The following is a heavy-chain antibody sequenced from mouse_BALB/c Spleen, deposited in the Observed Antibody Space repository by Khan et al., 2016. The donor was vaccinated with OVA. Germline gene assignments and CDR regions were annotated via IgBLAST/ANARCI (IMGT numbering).Heavy chain of an antibody. CDR3: ARWFAY. J-gene: IGHJ3*01. V-gene: IGHV3-2*02. Sequence: EVQLVESGPGLVKPSQSLSLTCTVTGYSITSDYAWNWIRQFPENKLEWMGYINYSGGTSYLPSLKSLISITRDTSKNQFFLQLNSVTTEDSATYYCARWFAYWGQGTLVTVS. CDR2: INYSGGT. CDR1: GYSITSDYA.